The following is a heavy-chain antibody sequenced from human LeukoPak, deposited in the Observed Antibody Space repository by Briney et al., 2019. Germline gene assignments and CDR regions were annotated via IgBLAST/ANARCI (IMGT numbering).Heavy chain of an antibody. D-gene: IGHD6-19*01. Sequence: SETLSLTCTVSGGSISSGGYYWSWIRQHPGKGLEWIGYIYYSGSTNYNPSLKSRVTISVDTSKNQFSLKLSSVTAADTAVYYCARVSRTVAGHFDYWGQGTLVTVSS. J-gene: IGHJ4*02. CDR3: ARVSRTVAGHFDY. CDR1: GGSISSGGYY. CDR2: IYYSGST. V-gene: IGHV4-61*08.